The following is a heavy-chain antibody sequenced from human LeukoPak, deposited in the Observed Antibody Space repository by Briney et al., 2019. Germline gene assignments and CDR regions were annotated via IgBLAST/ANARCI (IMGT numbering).Heavy chain of an antibody. Sequence: SETLSLTCTVSGGSISSYYWSWIRQPPGKGLEWIGYIYYSGSTNYNPSLKSRVTISVDTSKNQFSLKLSSVTAADTAVYYCAASRGITIFGVVIPPFDYWGQGTLVTVSS. CDR3: AASRGITIFGVVIPPFDY. V-gene: IGHV4-59*08. D-gene: IGHD3-3*01. CDR1: GGSISSYY. J-gene: IGHJ4*02. CDR2: IYYSGST.